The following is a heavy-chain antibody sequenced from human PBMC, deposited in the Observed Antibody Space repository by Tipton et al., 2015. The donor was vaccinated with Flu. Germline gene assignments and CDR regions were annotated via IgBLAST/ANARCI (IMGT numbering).Heavy chain of an antibody. D-gene: IGHD3-22*01. Sequence: SLRLSCEGSGFTFSDYALTWVRQAPGKGLEWASLISFGGGRIFYADSVKGRFTISRDNSRNTVFLQMNSLRAEDTALYYCARKYYYDGTSSFDAFDIWGQGTMVTVSS. CDR1: GFTFSDYA. V-gene: IGHV3-23*01. J-gene: IGHJ3*02. CDR3: ARKYYYDGTSSFDAFDI. CDR2: ISFGGGRI.